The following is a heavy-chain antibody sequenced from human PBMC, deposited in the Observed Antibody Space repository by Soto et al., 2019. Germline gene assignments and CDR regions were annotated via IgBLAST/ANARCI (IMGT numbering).Heavy chain of an antibody. CDR3: AKNWDTTSSSSSH. CDR1: GFTFSTYA. V-gene: IGHV3-23*01. D-gene: IGHD6-6*01. J-gene: IGHJ4*02. Sequence: EVQLLESGGGLVQPGGSLRLSCAASGFTFSTYAMSWVRQAPGKGLEWVSAISGTGGSTYYADSVKGRFTISRDNSKNTLYLQKNSLRAEDTAVNYCAKNWDTTSSSSSHWGQGTLVTVSS. CDR2: ISGTGGST.